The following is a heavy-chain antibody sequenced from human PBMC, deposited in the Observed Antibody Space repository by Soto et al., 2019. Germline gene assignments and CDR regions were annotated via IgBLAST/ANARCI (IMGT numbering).Heavy chain of an antibody. D-gene: IGHD3-16*02. J-gene: IGHJ6*02. CDR3: AKDGSYDYVWESYRHNRMAF. V-gene: IGHV3-30*18. CDR1: GFTFSSYG. Sequence: PGGSLRLSCAASGFTFSSYGMHWVRQASGKGLEWVAVISYDGSNKYYADSVKGRFTISRDNSKNTLYLQMNSLRAEDTAVYYFAKDGSYDYVWESYRHNRMAFWSQGSTVTVSS. CDR2: ISYDGSNK.